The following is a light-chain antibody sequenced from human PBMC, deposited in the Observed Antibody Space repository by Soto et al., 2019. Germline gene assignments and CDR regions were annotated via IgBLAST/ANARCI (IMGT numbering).Light chain of an antibody. CDR2: AAS. J-gene: IGKJ4*01. V-gene: IGKV3-20*01. CDR1: QSVSSNS. Sequence: ESVLTQYPDTGSLSPGERAILSCSASQSVSSNSLAWYQQNPGQAPRLLISAASSRATGIPDRFSGSGSGTDFALTISRLEPEDFAVYYCQQYGSSPLTFGGGTKVDI. CDR3: QQYGSSPLT.